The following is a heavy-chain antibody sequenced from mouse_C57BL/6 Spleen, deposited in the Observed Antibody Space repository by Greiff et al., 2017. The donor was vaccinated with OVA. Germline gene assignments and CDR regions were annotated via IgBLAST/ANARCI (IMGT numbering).Heavy chain of an antibody. Sequence: VQLQQSGPELVKPGASVKISCKASGYSFTDYNMNWVKQSNGKSLEWIGVINPNSGTTSYNQKFKGKATLTVDQSSSTAYMQLNSLTSEDSSVYDCARRALGGGYFDYWGQGTTLTVSS. CDR2: INPNSGTT. J-gene: IGHJ2*01. CDR1: GYSFTDYN. V-gene: IGHV1-39*01. CDR3: ARRALGGGYFDY. D-gene: IGHD4-1*01.